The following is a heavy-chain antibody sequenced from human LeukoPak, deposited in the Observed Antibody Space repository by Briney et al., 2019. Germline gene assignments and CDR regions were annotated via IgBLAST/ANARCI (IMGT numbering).Heavy chain of an antibody. D-gene: IGHD2-2*01. CDR2: IYSGGST. J-gene: IGHJ5*02. CDR3: ARDPETIVIQPAAARMDP. V-gene: IGHV3-53*01. Sequence: GGSLRLPCAPSGFTVSSNYMSWVRQAPGKGLEWVSVIYSGGSTYYADSVRGRFTISRDNSKNTLYLQMNSLRAEDTAVYYCARDPETIVIQPAAARMDPWGQGTLVTVSS. CDR1: GFTVSSNY.